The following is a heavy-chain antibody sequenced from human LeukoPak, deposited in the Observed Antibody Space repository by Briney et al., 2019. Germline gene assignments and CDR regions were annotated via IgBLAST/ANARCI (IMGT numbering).Heavy chain of an antibody. CDR3: AKTLGYGSGFNAFDI. Sequence: PGGSLRLSCAASGFTFSSYAMSWVREAPGKGLEWVSAISGNGANTYHADTVKGRFTISRDNSQKTLFLQMNSLRAEDTAVYYCAKTLGYGSGFNAFDIWGQGTMVTVSS. V-gene: IGHV3-23*01. J-gene: IGHJ3*02. CDR1: GFTFSSYA. CDR2: ISGNGANT. D-gene: IGHD3-10*01.